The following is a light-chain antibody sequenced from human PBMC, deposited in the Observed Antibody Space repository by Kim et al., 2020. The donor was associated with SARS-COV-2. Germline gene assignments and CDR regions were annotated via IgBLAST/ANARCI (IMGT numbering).Light chain of an antibody. CDR3: CSYAGSYSV. CDR1: SSDVGGYNY. V-gene: IGLV2-11*01. CDR2: DVS. J-gene: IGLJ3*02. Sequence: PGQSVPISCTGTSSDVGGYNYVSWYQQHPGKAPKFMIYDVSKRPSGVPDRFSGSKSGDTASLTISGLQAEDEADYYCCSYAGSYSVFGGGTQLTVL.